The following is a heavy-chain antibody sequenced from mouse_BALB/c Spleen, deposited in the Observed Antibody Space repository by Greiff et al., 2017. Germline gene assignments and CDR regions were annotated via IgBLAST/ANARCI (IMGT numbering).Heavy chain of an antibody. V-gene: IGHV5-6-5*01. CDR2: ISSGGST. J-gene: IGHJ3*01. Sequence: DVMLVESGGGLVKPGGSLKLSCAASGFTFSSYAMSWVRQTPEKRLEWVASISSGGSTYYPDSVKGRFTISRDNARNILYLQMSSLRSEDTAMYYCARAPIYYAAYWGQGTLVTVSA. D-gene: IGHD1-1*01. CDR1: GFTFSSYA. CDR3: ARAPIYYAAY.